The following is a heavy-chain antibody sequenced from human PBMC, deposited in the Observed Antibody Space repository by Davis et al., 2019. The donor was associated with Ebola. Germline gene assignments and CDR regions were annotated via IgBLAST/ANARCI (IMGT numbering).Heavy chain of an antibody. D-gene: IGHD3-3*01. V-gene: IGHV3-30*03. J-gene: IGHJ6*02. CDR3: ATVIIKGYSDFGSGLNHNSGMDV. CDR2: ISFNGNSE. CDR1: GFNFRNYG. Sequence: PGGSLRLSCAASGFNFRNYGMHWVRQAPGKGLEWVALISFNGNSESYADSVKGRFTISRDNSKNTLSLQMNSLRAEDTGVYYCATVIIKGYSDFGSGLNHNSGMDVWGQGTTVTVSS.